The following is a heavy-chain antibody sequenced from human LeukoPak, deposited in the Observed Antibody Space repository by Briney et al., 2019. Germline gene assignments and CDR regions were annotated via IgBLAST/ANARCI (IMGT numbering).Heavy chain of an antibody. J-gene: IGHJ3*02. CDR1: GFTFSSYA. D-gene: IGHD6-6*01. CDR2: ISYDGSNK. Sequence: GGSLRLSCAASGFTFSSYAMHWVRQAPGKGLEWVAVISYDGSNKYYADSVKGRFTISRDNSKNTLYLQMNSLRAEDTAVYYCARMYSSSSGAFDIWGQGTMVTVSS. CDR3: ARMYSSSSGAFDI. V-gene: IGHV3-30-3*01.